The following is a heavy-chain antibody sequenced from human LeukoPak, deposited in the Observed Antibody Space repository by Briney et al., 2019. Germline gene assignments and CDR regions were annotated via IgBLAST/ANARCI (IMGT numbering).Heavy chain of an antibody. CDR2: INPNSGGT. V-gene: IGHV1-2*02. CDR3: ARVSVAGIRGSYWYFDL. CDR1: GYTFTGYY. Sequence: ASVKVSCRASGYTFTGYYMHWVRQAPGQGLEWMGWINPNSGGTNYAQKFQGRVTMTRDTSISTAYMELSRLRSDDTAVYYCARVSVAGIRGSYWYFDLWGRGTLVTVSS. D-gene: IGHD6-19*01. J-gene: IGHJ2*01.